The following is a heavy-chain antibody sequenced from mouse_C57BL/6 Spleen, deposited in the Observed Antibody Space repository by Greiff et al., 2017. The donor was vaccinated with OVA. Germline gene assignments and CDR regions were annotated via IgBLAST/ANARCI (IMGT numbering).Heavy chain of an antibody. CDR3: ARKEYSNYVEDY. V-gene: IGHV1-59*01. CDR2: IDPSDSYT. J-gene: IGHJ4*01. CDR1: GYTFTSYW. Sequence: QVQLQQPGAELVRPGTSVKLSCKASGYTFTSYWMHWVKQRPGQGLEWIGVIDPSDSYTNYNQKFKGKATLTVDTSSSTAYMQLSSLTSEDSAVYYCARKEYSNYVEDYWGQGTSVTVSS. D-gene: IGHD2-5*01.